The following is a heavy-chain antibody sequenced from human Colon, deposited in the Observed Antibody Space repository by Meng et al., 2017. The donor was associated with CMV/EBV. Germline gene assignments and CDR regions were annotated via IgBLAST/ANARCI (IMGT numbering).Heavy chain of an antibody. CDR3: ARSPLPAALNWFDP. J-gene: IGHJ5*02. CDR1: GGPFNSNA. V-gene: IGHV1-69*06. CDR2: AIPILGTP. D-gene: IGHD2-2*01. Sequence: SGGPFNSNAISWVRPAPGQGLECMGVAIPILGTPNYAQKFQGRVTLTAHTSTTTMYMELTSLTSDDTAVYNCARSPLPAALNWFDPWGQGTLVTVSS.